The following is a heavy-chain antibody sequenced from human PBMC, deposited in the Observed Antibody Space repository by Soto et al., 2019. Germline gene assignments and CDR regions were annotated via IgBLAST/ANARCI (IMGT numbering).Heavy chain of an antibody. Sequence: ASVKVSCKASGYTFTSYGISWVRHAPGQGPEWMGWISAYNGNTNYAQRLQGGVTMTTDTSTSTAYMELRSLRSDDTAVYYCARITVAGLNNWFDPWGQGTLVTVSS. V-gene: IGHV1-18*01. CDR1: GYTFTSYG. J-gene: IGHJ5*02. CDR2: ISAYNGNT. D-gene: IGHD6-19*01. CDR3: ARITVAGLNNWFDP.